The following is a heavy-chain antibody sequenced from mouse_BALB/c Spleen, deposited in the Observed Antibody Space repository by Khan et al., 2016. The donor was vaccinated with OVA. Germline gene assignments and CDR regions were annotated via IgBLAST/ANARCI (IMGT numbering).Heavy chain of an antibody. CDR1: GYTFTNYW. D-gene: IGHD2-4*01. Sequence: QVQLQQSGAELARPGASVKLSCKASGYTFTNYWIQWVKQRPGQGLEWIGAIYPGDGDTRYTQKLKGKATLTADKSSSTAYMQLSSLASEDSAVYYCARGGITTGYFDFWGQGTTLTVSS. J-gene: IGHJ2*01. CDR3: ARGGITTGYFDF. V-gene: IGHV1-87*01. CDR2: IYPGDGDT.